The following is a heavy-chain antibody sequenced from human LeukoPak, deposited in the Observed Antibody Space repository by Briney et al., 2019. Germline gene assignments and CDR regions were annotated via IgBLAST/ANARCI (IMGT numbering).Heavy chain of an antibody. J-gene: IGHJ6*03. CDR2: INSDGSST. V-gene: IGHV3-74*01. CDR1: GFTFSSYW. Sequence: GGSLRLSCAASGFTFSSYWMHWVRQAPGKWLVWVSRINSDGSSTSYADSVKGRFTISRDNAKNTLYLQMNSLRAEDTAVYYCARAGYYYGSGSFNTYYYYYMDVWGKGTTVTVSS. CDR3: ARAGYYYGSGSFNTYYYYYMDV. D-gene: IGHD3-10*01.